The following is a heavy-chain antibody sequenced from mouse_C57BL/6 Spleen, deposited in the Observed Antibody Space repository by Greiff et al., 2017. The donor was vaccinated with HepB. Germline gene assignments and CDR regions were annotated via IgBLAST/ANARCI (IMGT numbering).Heavy chain of an antibody. D-gene: IGHD2-1*01. Sequence: EVQGVESGGGLVKPGGSLKLSCAASGFTFSDYGMHWVRQAPEKGLEWVAYISSGRSTIYYADTVKGRFTISRDNAKNTLFLQMTSLRSEDTAMYYCARQGYGNPFAYWGQGTLVTVSA. V-gene: IGHV5-17*01. CDR1: GFTFSDYG. CDR3: ARQGYGNPFAY. CDR2: ISSGRSTI. J-gene: IGHJ3*01.